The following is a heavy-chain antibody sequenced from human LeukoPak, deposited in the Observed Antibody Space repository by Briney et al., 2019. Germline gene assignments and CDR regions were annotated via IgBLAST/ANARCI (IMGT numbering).Heavy chain of an antibody. D-gene: IGHD2-21*02. CDR3: ARNDAKMVTVDY. CDR2: IHYGANT. V-gene: IGHV4-39*02. Sequence: KASETLSLTCTVSGVSITSSSYYWGWIRQPPGKGPEWIGSIHYGANTYRNPSLKSRVTISMDTSKNPFSLSLSSVTAADTAVYYCARNDAKMVTVDYWGQGTLVTVSS. J-gene: IGHJ4*02. CDR1: GVSITSSSYY.